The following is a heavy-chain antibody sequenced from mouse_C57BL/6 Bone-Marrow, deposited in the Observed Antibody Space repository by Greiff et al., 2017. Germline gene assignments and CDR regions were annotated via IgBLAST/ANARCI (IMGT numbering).Heavy chain of an antibody. CDR3: TREGLLYYSNYGAMDY. V-gene: IGHV1-15*01. CDR2: IDPETGGT. J-gene: IGHJ4*01. Sequence: QVQLQQSGAELVRPGASVTLSCKASGYTFTDYEMHWVKQTPVHGLEWIGAIDPETGGTAYNQKFKGKAILTADKSSSTAYMELRSLTSEDSAVYYCTREGLLYYSNYGAMDYWGQGTSVTVSS. D-gene: IGHD2-5*01. CDR1: GYTFTDYE.